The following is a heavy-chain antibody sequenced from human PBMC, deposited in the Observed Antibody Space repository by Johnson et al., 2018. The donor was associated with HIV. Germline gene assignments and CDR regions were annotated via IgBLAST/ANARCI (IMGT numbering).Heavy chain of an antibody. CDR1: GFTVSGNY. V-gene: IGHV3-66*01. J-gene: IGHJ3*02. D-gene: IGHD1-26*01. CDR2: VYSGGST. Sequence: VQLVESGGGLVQPGGSLRLSCAASGFTVSGNYMSWVRQAPGKGLEWVSVVYSGGSTHYADSVKGRFTVSRDNSKNTLYLQMNSLRAEDTAVYYCAREGAWEVRPGAFDIWGQGTMVTVSS. CDR3: AREGAWEVRPGAFDI.